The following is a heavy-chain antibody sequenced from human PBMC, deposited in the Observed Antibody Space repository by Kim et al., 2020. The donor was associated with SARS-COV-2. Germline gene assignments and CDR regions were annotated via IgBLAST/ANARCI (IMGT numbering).Heavy chain of an antibody. J-gene: IGHJ6*02. V-gene: IGHV1-69*13. CDR3: ARGYYSNYGRYYYYGMDV. Sequence: SVKVSCKASGGTFSSYAISWVRQAPGQGLEWMGGIIPIFGTANFAQKFQGRVTITADESTSTAYMELSSLRSEDTAVYYCARGYYSNYGRYYYYGMDVWGQGTTVTVSS. D-gene: IGHD4-4*01. CDR2: IIPIFGTA. CDR1: GGTFSSYA.